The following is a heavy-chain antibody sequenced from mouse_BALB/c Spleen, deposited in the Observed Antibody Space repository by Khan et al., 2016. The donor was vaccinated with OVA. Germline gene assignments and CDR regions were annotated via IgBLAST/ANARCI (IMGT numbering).Heavy chain of an antibody. D-gene: IGHD2-12*01. CDR3: AREGAYYKNEGWCAY. J-gene: IGHJ3*01. CDR2: INTSSGYT. V-gene: IGHV1-4*01. CDR1: GYTFTSYT. Sequence: QIQLVQSGAELARPGASVKMSCKASGYTFTSYTMPWVQQRPGKGLEWIGYINTSSGYTNYTQKVKDKATLTGDKSYSTAYLQLSSLTSEDSAMYYTAREGAYYKNEGWCAYRGEGSLVTVSA.